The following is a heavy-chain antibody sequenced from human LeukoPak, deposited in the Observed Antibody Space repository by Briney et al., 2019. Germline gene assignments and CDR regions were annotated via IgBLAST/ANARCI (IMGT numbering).Heavy chain of an antibody. D-gene: IGHD3-10*01. V-gene: IGHV4-38-2*02. J-gene: IGHJ3*02. CDR1: GGSISSYY. CDR3: AREGRDISMLRGRNAFDI. CDR2: IYHGGTT. Sequence: SETLSLTCTVSGGSISSYYWGWIRQPPGKGLEWVASIYHGGTTYYNPSLKSRVTILVDTSENQFSLRLTSVTAADTAVYYCAREGRDISMLRGRNAFDIWGQGTMVTVSS.